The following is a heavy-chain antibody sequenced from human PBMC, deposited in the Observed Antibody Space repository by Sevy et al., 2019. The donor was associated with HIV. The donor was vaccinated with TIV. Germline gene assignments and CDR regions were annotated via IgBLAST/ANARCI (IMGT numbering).Heavy chain of an antibody. CDR3: SKDDFGSIDY. V-gene: IGHV3-30-3*02. CDR2: LSYDDSDE. Sequence: GGSLRLSCAASGFIFSTSPMHWVRQAPGKGLECVAILSYDDSDENYADSVKGRFTISRDNSKNTLYLQMNSLRTEDTAVSSFSKDDFGSIDYWGQGTLVTVSS. CDR1: GFIFSTSP. D-gene: IGHD3-10*01. J-gene: IGHJ4*02.